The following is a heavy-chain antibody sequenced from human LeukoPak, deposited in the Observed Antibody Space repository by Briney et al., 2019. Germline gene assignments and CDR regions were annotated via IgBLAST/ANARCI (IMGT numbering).Heavy chain of an antibody. Sequence: SETLSLTCGVYGGSLSGYYWSWIRQPPGKGLEWIGEINHSGSTNYNPSLKSRVTISVDTSKNQFSLKLSSVTAADTAVYYCVKQVVASIGVWGQGILVTVSS. V-gene: IGHV4-34*01. J-gene: IGHJ4*02. CDR2: INHSGST. CDR3: VKQVVASIGV. CDR1: GGSLSGYY. D-gene: IGHD5-24*01.